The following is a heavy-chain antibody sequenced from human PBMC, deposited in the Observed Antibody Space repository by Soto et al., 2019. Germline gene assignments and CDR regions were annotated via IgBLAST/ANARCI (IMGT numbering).Heavy chain of an antibody. D-gene: IGHD6-25*01. V-gene: IGHV3-33*01. Sequence: TGGSLRLSCAASGFTFSSYGMHWVRQAPGKGLEWVAVIWYDGSNKYYADSVKGRFTISRDNSKNTLYLQMNGLRAEDTAVYYCAREGSERTGAFDIWGQGTMVTVSS. CDR3: AREGSERTGAFDI. CDR1: GFTFSSYG. CDR2: IWYDGSNK. J-gene: IGHJ3*02.